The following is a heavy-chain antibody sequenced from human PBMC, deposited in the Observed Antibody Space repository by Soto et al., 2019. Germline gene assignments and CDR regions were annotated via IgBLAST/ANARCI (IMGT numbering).Heavy chain of an antibody. V-gene: IGHV4-31*03. CDR3: AGGTGVVAATKRKSSFGHWFDP. CDR2: IYYSGST. D-gene: IGHD2-15*01. CDR1: GGSISSGGYY. Sequence: QVQLQESGPGLVKPSQTLSLTCTVSGGSISSGGYYWSWIRQHPGKGLEWIGYIYYSGSTYYNPSLKSRVTISVDTSKNQFSRKLSSGTAADTAVYYCAGGTGVVAATKRKSSFGHWFDPWGQGTLVTVSS. J-gene: IGHJ5*02.